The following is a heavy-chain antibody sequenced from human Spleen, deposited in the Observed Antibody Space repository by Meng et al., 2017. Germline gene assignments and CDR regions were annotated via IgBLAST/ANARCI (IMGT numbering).Heavy chain of an antibody. V-gene: IGHV3-9*01. Sequence: GGSLRLSCAASGFTFDDYAMHWVRQAPGKGLEWVSGISWNSGSIGYADSVKGRFTISRDNAKNSLYLQMNSLRAEDTALYYCAKDTTMVGHYDGLDIWGQGTVVTVSS. CDR2: ISWNSGSI. CDR1: GFTFDDYA. CDR3: AKDTTMVGHYDGLDI. J-gene: IGHJ3*02. D-gene: IGHD5-18*01.